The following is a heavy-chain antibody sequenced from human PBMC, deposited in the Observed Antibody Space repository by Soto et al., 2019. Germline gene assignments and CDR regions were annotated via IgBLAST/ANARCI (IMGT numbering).Heavy chain of an antibody. CDR1: GDSVSSNSAA. D-gene: IGHD6-19*01. CDR2: TYYRSKWYN. CDR3: ARGEHSSGWYYYYYGMDV. Sequence: QSQTLSLTCAISGDSVSSNSAAWNWIRQSPSRGLEWLGRTYYRSKWYNDYAVSVKSRITINPDTSKNQFSLQLNSVTPEDTAVYYCARGEHSSGWYYYYYGMDVWGQGTTVTVSS. J-gene: IGHJ6*02. V-gene: IGHV6-1*01.